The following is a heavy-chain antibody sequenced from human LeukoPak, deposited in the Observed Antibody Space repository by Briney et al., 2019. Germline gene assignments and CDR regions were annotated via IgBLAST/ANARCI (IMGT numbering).Heavy chain of an antibody. V-gene: IGHV1-18*01. Sequence: GASVKVSCKASGYTFTSYGISWVRQAPGQGPEWMGWISAYNGNTNYAQKLQGRVTMTTDTSTSTAYMELRSLRSDDTAVYYCARDPMVVRWRLYDSSGPPDYWGQGTLVTVSS. CDR1: GYTFTSYG. D-gene: IGHD3-22*01. CDR2: ISAYNGNT. CDR3: ARDPMVVRWRLYDSSGPPDY. J-gene: IGHJ4*02.